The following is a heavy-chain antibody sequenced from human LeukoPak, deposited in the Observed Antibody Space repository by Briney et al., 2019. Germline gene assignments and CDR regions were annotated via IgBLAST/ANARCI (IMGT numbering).Heavy chain of an antibody. Sequence: SETLSLTCAVSGYSLSSGYYWGWTRQPPGKGREWLGRIYHSGSTYYTPSLKSRVTISLDTSKNQFSLKLRSVTAADTAVYYCARRSGGRFDYWGQGSLVTVSS. CDR2: IYHSGST. D-gene: IGHD3-10*01. CDR1: GYSLSSGYY. CDR3: ARRSGGRFDY. V-gene: IGHV4-38-2*01. J-gene: IGHJ4*02.